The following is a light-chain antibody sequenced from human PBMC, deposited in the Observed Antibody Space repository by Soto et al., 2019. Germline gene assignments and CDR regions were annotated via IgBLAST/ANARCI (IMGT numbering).Light chain of an antibody. Sequence: QSALTQPRSVSGSPGQSVTISCTGTSSDVGGYNYVSWYQQHPGKAPKLMIYDVSKRPSGVPDRFSGSKSGNTASLTISGLQAEDEADYYCQSYDSSLSGLVIFGGGTKVTVL. CDR2: DVS. CDR3: QSYDSSLSGLVI. V-gene: IGLV2-11*01. J-gene: IGLJ2*01. CDR1: SSDVGGYNY.